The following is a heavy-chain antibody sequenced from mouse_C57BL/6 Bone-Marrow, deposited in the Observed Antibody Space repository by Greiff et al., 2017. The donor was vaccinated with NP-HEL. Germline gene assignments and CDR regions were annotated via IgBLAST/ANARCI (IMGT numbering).Heavy chain of an antibody. CDR2: IDPSDSYT. V-gene: IGHV1-69*01. J-gene: IGHJ2*01. CDR1: GYTFTSYW. CDR3: ARWRRYGSSHGDY. D-gene: IGHD1-1*01. Sequence: VKLQQPGAELVMPGASVKLSCKASGYTFTSYWMHWVKQRPGQGLEWIGEIDPSDSYTNYNQKFKGKSTLTVDKSSSTAYMQLSSLTSEDSAVYYCARWRRYGSSHGDYWGQGTTLTVSS.